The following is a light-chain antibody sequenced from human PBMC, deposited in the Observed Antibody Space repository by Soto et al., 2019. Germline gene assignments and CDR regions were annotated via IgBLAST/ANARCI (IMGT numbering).Light chain of an antibody. CDR3: AAWDHSLNGYV. CDR1: SSNIGSNT. Sequence: QSVLTQSPSASGTPGQRVTISCSGSSSNIGSNTVNWYQQLPGTAPKLLIYSNNQRPSGVPDRFSGSKSGTSASLAISGLQSDDEADYYCAAWDHSLNGYVFGTGTKVTVL. V-gene: IGLV1-44*01. J-gene: IGLJ1*01. CDR2: SNN.